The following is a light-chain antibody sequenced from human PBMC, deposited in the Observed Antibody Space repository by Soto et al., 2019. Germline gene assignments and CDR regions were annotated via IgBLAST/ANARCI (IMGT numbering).Light chain of an antibody. CDR2: GAS. V-gene: IGKV3-20*01. CDR1: QNVASTY. CDR3: QQYGSSRYT. Sequence: EIVLTQSPGTLSLSPGERVVLSCRASQNVASTYLTWYQHKPGQAPRLLIYGASRRATGIPDRFSGSGSGTDFSLTISRLEPEDFAVYYCQQYGSSRYTFGQGTKLEIK. J-gene: IGKJ2*01.